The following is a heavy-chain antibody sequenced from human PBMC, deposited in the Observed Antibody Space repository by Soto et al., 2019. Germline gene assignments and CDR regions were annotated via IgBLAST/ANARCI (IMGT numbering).Heavy chain of an antibody. CDR2: ISSTGTTI. CDR3: LCPGHMDV. V-gene: IGHV3-48*02. J-gene: IGHJ6*02. CDR1: GFTFSTYA. Sequence: PGGSLRLSCAASGFTFSTYAMNWVRQAPGKRLQWVSYISSTGTTIYYADSVKGRFTISRDNAKNSLHLQMNSLRDEDTALYYCLCPGHMDVWGQGTTVTVSS.